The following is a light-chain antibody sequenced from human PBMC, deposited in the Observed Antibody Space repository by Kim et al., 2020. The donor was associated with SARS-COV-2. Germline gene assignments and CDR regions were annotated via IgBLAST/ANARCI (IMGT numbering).Light chain of an antibody. CDR1: ALGDYC. Sequence: LVQTVRDTSYGGALGDYCEPLYQQRPGQAPVLFIYGKNNRPSGIPDRFSGSSSGNPASLTITGAQAEDEADYYCNSRDSSGNHVVFGGGTQLTVL. J-gene: IGLJ2*01. CDR3: NSRDSSGNHVV. CDR2: GKN. V-gene: IGLV3-19*01.